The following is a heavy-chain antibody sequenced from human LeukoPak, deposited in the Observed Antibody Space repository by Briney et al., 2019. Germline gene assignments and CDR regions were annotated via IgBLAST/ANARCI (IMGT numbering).Heavy chain of an antibody. CDR1: GFTFNNYA. D-gene: IGHD6-19*01. J-gene: IGHJ4*02. V-gene: IGHV3-23*01. CDR2: ITSTGGDT. Sequence: GGSLRLSCATSGFTFNNYAMTWVRQPPGRGLEWVSAITSTGGDTYYADSVKGRFTISRDNSKNTLYLQMNSLRAEDTAVYYCAKDQDPNKVVAGTMDYWGQGTLVTVSS. CDR3: AKDQDPNKVVAGTMDY.